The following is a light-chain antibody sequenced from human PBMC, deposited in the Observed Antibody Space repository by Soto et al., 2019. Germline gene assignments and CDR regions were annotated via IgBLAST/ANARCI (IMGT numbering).Light chain of an antibody. CDR2: GAS. CDR3: HQYNNWPLWT. J-gene: IGKJ1*01. Sequence: EIVMTQSPATLSLSPGERATLSCRASQSVSSNLAWYQQKRGQGPRLLIYGASTRATGIPARFSGSGSGTEFTLTISILQPDDFAVYYCHQYNNWPLWTFGEGTNVEIK. V-gene: IGKV3-15*01. CDR1: QSVSSN.